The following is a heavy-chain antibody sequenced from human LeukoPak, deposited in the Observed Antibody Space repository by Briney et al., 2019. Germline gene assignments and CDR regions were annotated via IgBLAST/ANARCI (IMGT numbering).Heavy chain of an antibody. V-gene: IGHV3-9*01. Sequence: SLRLSFAASGFTFGGYGLAWVRQAPGEGLGWGSGISWNSGSIGYADSVKGRFTISRDNAKNSLYLQMNSLRAEDTALYYCAKDSFYDSSGYLDYWGQGTLVTDSS. CDR3: AKDSFYDSSGYLDY. J-gene: IGHJ4*02. D-gene: IGHD3-22*01. CDR2: ISWNSGSI. CDR1: GFTFGGYG.